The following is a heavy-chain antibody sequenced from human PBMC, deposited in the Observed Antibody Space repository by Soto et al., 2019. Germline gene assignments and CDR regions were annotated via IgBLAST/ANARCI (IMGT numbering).Heavy chain of an antibody. Sequence: ASVKVSCKASGYTFTSYGISWVRQAPGQGLEWMGWISAYNGNTNYAQKLQGRVTMTTDTSTSTAYMELRSLRSDDTAVYYCARSRGRDDWGYSSSLFDPWGQGTLVTVSS. V-gene: IGHV1-18*01. CDR1: GYTFTSYG. CDR3: ARSRGRDDWGYSSSLFDP. D-gene: IGHD6-13*01. CDR2: ISAYNGNT. J-gene: IGHJ5*02.